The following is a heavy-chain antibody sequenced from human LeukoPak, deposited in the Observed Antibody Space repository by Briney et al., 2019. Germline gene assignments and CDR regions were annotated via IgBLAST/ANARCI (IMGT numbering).Heavy chain of an antibody. D-gene: IGHD3-3*01. V-gene: IGHV3-21*04. J-gene: IGHJ4*02. CDR2: IGSSSSYI. Sequence: PGGSLRLSCAASGFTFSSYSMNWVRQAPGKGLEWVSSIGSSSSYIYYADSVKGRFTISRDSSKSTLFLQMISLRAEDTAVYYCAKTVDFWSGNYVRYFDYWGQGTLVTVSS. CDR1: GFTFSSYS. CDR3: AKTVDFWSGNYVRYFDY.